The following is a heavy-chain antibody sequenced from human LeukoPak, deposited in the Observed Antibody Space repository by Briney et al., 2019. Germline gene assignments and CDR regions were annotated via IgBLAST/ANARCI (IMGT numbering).Heavy chain of an antibody. CDR3: ARAPYYYDSSGYYLDY. CDR1: GGSISSGDYY. V-gene: IGHV4-30-4*01. J-gene: IGHJ4*02. D-gene: IGHD3-22*01. CDR2: IYYSGST. Sequence: SQTLSLTCTVSGGSISSGDYYWSWIRQPPGKGLEWIGYIYYSGSTYYNPSLKGRVTISVDTSKNQFSLKLSSVTAADTAVYYCARAPYYYDSSGYYLDYWGQGTLVTVSS.